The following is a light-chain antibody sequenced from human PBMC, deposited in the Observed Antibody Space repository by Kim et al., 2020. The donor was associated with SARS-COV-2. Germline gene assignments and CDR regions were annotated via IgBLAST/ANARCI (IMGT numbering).Light chain of an antibody. CDR3: QQYNGWPLT. J-gene: IGKJ4*01. Sequence: EVVLTQSPDSLSVSPGGRVTLSCRASQNVLTFLAWYRQKPGQSPALLIYDSSKRATGVPARVSGSGSGTEFTLSINSLQSEDFAIYYCQQYNGWPLTFGGGTKLEI. CDR1: QNVLTF. V-gene: IGKV3-15*01. CDR2: DSS.